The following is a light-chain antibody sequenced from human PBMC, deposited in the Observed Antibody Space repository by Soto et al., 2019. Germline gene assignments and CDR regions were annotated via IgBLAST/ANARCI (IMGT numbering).Light chain of an antibody. Sequence: QSSLAQLRSVSGSPGQSVTMACTGTGRDVGAYDYVSWYQQHPGKSTKLIIFDVTNRPSGVPDRFSGSKSGNTDSLTISGLEAEDEADYYCCAYATTHXFFVLGTRTKVX. V-gene: IGLV2-11*01. CDR1: GRDVGAYDY. CDR2: DVT. J-gene: IGLJ1*01. CDR3: CAYATTHXFFV.